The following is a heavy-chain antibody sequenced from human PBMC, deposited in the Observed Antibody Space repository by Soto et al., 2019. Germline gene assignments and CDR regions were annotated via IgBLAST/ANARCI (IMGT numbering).Heavy chain of an antibody. J-gene: IGHJ4*02. CDR1: GFTFDDYA. CDR3: AKGGEQWLTRYYFDY. D-gene: IGHD6-19*01. Sequence: EVQLVESGGGLVQPGRSLRLSCAASGFTFDDYAIHWVRQAPGKGLEWVSGISWNSGSIGYADSVKGRFTISRDNAKNSLYLQMNSLRAEDTALYYCAKGGEQWLTRYYFDYWGQGTLVTVSS. CDR2: ISWNSGSI. V-gene: IGHV3-9*01.